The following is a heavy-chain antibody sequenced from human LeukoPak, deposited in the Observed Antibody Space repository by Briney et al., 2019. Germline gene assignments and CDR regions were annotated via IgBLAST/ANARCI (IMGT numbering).Heavy chain of an antibody. CDR3: ARDPMVRGVILMPFDY. V-gene: IGHV3-21*01. Sequence: GGSLRLSCAASGFTFSSYSMNWVRQAPGKGLEWVSSISSSSSYIYYADSVKGRFTISRDNAKNSLYLQMNSLRAEDTAVYYCARDPMVRGVILMPFDYWGQGTLVTVSS. D-gene: IGHD3-10*01. CDR2: ISSSSSYI. CDR1: GFTFSSYS. J-gene: IGHJ4*02.